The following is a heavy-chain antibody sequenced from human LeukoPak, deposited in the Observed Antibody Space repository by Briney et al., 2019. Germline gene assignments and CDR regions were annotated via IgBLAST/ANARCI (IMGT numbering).Heavy chain of an antibody. CDR2: INPNSGGT. Sequence: ASVKVSCKASGYTFTGYYMHWVRQAPGQGLEWMGWINPNSGGTNYAQKFQGRVTMTRDTSISTAYMELSRLRSDDTAVYYCARVSPSPRRGYCSGGSCYSEYNWFDPWCQGTLVTVSS. D-gene: IGHD2-15*01. J-gene: IGHJ5*02. CDR3: ARVSPSPRRGYCSGGSCYSEYNWFDP. CDR1: GYTFTGYY. V-gene: IGHV1-2*02.